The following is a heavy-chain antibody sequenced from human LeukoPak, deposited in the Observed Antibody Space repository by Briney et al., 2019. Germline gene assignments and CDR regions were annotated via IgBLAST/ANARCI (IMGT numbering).Heavy chain of an antibody. V-gene: IGHV1-69*13. Sequence: ASVKVSCKASGGTFSSYAISWVRQAPGQGLEWMGGIIPIFGTANYAQKFQGRVTITADESTSTAYMELSSLRSEDTAVYYCATEFSAAGPSSYYFDYWGQGTLVTVSS. CDR3: ATEFSAAGPSSYYFDY. CDR1: GGTFSSYA. J-gene: IGHJ4*02. CDR2: IIPIFGTA. D-gene: IGHD6-13*01.